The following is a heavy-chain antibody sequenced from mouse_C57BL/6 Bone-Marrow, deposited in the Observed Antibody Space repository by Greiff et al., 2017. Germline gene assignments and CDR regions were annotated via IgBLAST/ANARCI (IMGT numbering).Heavy chain of an antibody. Sequence: VQLQQPGAELVRPGTSVKMSCKASGYTFTNYWIGWAKQRPGHGLEWIGDIYPGGGYTNYNEKFKGKATLTADKSSSTAYMQFSSLTSEDSAIYYCARSKGFDYWGQGTTLTVSS. V-gene: IGHV1-63*01. CDR3: ARSKGFDY. J-gene: IGHJ2*01. CDR1: GYTFTNYW. CDR2: IYPGGGYT.